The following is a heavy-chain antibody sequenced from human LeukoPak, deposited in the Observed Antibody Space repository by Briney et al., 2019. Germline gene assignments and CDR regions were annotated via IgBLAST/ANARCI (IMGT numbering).Heavy chain of an antibody. V-gene: IGHV3-23*01. D-gene: IGHD3/OR15-3a*01. J-gene: IGHJ6*02. CDR1: GFTFSSYT. CDR3: ANLGLDSLDV. CDR2: VSGSGSIT. Sequence: GSLRLSCAASGFTFSSYTMSWVRQAPGKGLRWVSAVSGSGSITSHSDSVRGRFTISRDNSKSTLYLQMNSLRAEDTAVYYCANLGLDSLDVWGQGTTVTVSS.